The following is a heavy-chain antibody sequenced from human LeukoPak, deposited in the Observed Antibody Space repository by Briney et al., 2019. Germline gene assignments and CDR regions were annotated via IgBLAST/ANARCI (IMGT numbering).Heavy chain of an antibody. D-gene: IGHD3-10*01. Sequence: PSETLSLTCTVSGDSISSGDCYWSWIRQPSGKGLEWIGHIYFSGSTYYNPSLKSRLTISADTSKNQFSLKLTSVTAADTAVYYCARVPPLYSGSLRVDAFDIWGQGTMVTVSS. V-gene: IGHV4-31*03. J-gene: IGHJ3*02. CDR2: IYFSGST. CDR1: GDSISSGDCY. CDR3: ARVPPLYSGSLRVDAFDI.